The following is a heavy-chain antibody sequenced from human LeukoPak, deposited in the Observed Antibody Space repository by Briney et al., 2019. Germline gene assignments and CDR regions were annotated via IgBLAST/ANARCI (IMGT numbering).Heavy chain of an antibody. CDR2: IYTSGST. V-gene: IGHV4-61*02. Sequence: SETLSLTCIVSGGSISRGSYYWNWIRQPAGKGLEWIGRIYTSGSTNYNPSLKSRVTISVDTSKNQFSLKLSSVTAADTAVYYCARESHDFWSGYYGVDYFDYWGQGTLVTVSS. CDR3: ARESHDFWSGYYGVDYFDY. J-gene: IGHJ4*02. D-gene: IGHD3-3*01. CDR1: GGSISRGSYY.